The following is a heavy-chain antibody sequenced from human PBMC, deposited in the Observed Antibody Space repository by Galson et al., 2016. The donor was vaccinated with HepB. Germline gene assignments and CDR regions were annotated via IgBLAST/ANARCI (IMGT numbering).Heavy chain of an antibody. CDR3: AKMSSSRPRAEFDY. CDR2: ISASGSSN. D-gene: IGHD6-6*01. V-gene: IGHV3-23*01. J-gene: IGHJ4*02. Sequence: SLRLSCAASGFTFNTSGMGCVRQAPGNGLDWVSSISASGSSNYYTDSVKGRFIISRDNSMNTLYLQLRSMRAEDMAVYYCAKMSSSRPRAEFDYWGQGTLVTVSS. CDR1: GFTFNTSG.